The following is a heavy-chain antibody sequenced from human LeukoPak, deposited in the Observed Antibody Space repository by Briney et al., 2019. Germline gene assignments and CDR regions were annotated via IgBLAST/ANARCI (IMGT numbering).Heavy chain of an antibody. D-gene: IGHD2-2*01. CDR3: ARDRQEYQLLSDYYGMDV. V-gene: IGHV1-46*01. J-gene: IGHJ6*04. CDR2: TNPGGGST. Sequence: ASVKVSCKASGYTFTSYYMHWVRQAPGQGLEWMGITNPGGGSTSYAQKFLGRVTMTRDTSTSTVYMELSSLRSEDTAVYYCARDRQEYQLLSDYYGMDVWGKGTTVTVSS. CDR1: GYTFTSYY.